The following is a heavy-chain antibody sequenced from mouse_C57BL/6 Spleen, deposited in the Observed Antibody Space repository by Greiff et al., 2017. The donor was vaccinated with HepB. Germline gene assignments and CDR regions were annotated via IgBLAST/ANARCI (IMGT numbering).Heavy chain of an antibody. CDR3: ARTYYGSSYNYYAMDY. D-gene: IGHD1-1*01. CDR1: GFTFSDYG. CDR2: ISSGSSTI. Sequence: EVQRVESGGGLVKPGGSLKLSCAASGFTFSDYGMHWVRQATEKGLEWVAYISSGSSTIYYADTVKGRFTISRDNAKNTLFLQMTSLRSEDTAMYYCARTYYGSSYNYYAMDYWGQGTSVTVSS. V-gene: IGHV5-17*01. J-gene: IGHJ4*01.